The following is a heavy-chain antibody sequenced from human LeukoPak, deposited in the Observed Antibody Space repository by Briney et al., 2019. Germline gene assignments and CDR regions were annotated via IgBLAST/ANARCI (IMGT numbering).Heavy chain of an antibody. CDR3: ARVGVAAKRSYYFDY. CDR1: GGTFSSYA. V-gene: IGHV1-69*01. Sequence: GSSVKVSCKASGGTFSSYAISWVRQAPGQGLEWMGGIIPIFGTANYAQKFQGRVTITADESTSTAYMELSSLRSEDTAAYYCARVGVAAKRSYYFDYWGQGTLVTVSS. CDR2: IIPIFGTA. D-gene: IGHD2-15*01. J-gene: IGHJ4*02.